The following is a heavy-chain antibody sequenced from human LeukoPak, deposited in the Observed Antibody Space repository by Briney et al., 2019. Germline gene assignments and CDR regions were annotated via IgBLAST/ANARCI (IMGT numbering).Heavy chain of an antibody. V-gene: IGHV1-18*04. CDR1: GFRFSSFV. CDR2: ISNYFGVT. Sequence: ASVKVSCKASGFRFSSFVVSWVRQAPGQGLEWMGWISNYFGVTHYAEKFEDRVTMTVDTSTTTVYMELRSLKYDDTAIYYCARDSDYSGNGNGDRFDPWGQGTVVIVSS. J-gene: IGHJ5*02. CDR3: ARDSDYSGNGNGDRFDP. D-gene: IGHD4-11*01.